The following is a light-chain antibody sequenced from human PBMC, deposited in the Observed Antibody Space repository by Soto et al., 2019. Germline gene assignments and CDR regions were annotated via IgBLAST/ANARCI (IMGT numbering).Light chain of an antibody. CDR2: GAS. CDR1: QIVTSSY. CDR3: QQRSNWPT. Sequence: IVLTQSPGTLSLSPGERATLSCRASQIVTSSYLAWYQQKPGQAPRLLIYGASNRATGIPARFSGSGSGTDFTLTISSLEPEDFAVYYCQQRSNWPTFGQGTRLEIK. J-gene: IGKJ5*01. V-gene: IGKV3D-20*02.